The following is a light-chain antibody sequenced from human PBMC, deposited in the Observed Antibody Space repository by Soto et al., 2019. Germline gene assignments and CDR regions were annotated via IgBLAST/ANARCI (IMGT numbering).Light chain of an antibody. J-gene: IGKJ4*01. CDR2: DAS. V-gene: IGKV3-11*01. CDR3: QQRENWPLT. CDR1: QSVNSY. Sequence: EIVLTQSPGTLSLSPGERATLSCRASQSVNSYLAWYQQRSGQAPRLLIYDASNRATGNPARFSGSGSGTDFTLTISSLEPEDSAVYYCQQRENWPLTFGGGTRVEIK.